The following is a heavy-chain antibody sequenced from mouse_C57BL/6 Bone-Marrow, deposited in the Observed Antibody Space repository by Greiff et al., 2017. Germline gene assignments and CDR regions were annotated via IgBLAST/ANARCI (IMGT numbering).Heavy chain of an antibody. CDR3: ARWDDYDSFDY. V-gene: IGHV1-82*01. CDR1: GYAFSSSW. J-gene: IGHJ2*01. Sequence: QVQLQQSGPELVKPGASVKISCKASGYAFSSSWMNWVKQRPGKGLEWIGRIYPGDGDTNYNGKFKGKATLTADKSSSTAYMQLSSLTSEDSAVYFGARWDDYDSFDYWGQGTTLTVSS. D-gene: IGHD2-4*01. CDR2: IYPGDGDT.